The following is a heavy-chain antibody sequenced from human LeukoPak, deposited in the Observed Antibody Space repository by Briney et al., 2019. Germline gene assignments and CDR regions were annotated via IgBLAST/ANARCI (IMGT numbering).Heavy chain of an antibody. V-gene: IGHV4-61*02. Sequence: SQTLSLTCTVSGGSISSGSYYWSWIRQPAGKGLEWIGRIYTSGSTNYNPSLKSRVTISVDTSKNQFSLKLSSVTAADTAMYYCARGIGDYYDSSGTPRRAFDPWGQGTLVTVSS. D-gene: IGHD3-22*01. CDR1: GGSISSGSYY. CDR3: ARGIGDYYDSSGTPRRAFDP. CDR2: IYTSGST. J-gene: IGHJ5*02.